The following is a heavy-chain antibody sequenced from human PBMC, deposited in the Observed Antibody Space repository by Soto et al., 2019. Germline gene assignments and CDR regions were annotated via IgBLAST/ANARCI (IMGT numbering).Heavy chain of an antibody. V-gene: IGHV3-74*01. D-gene: IGHD3-10*01. Sequence: GGSLRLSCAASGFPLSNYWMHWVRQAPGEGLVWVSRIGSSGGGTTYADSVKGRFTISRDNAKNTLYLQMNSLRAEDTAVYFCTRVVDGSAGEFDYWGQGTLVTVSS. CDR3: TRVVDGSAGEFDY. J-gene: IGHJ4*02. CDR1: GFPLSNYW. CDR2: IGSSGGGT.